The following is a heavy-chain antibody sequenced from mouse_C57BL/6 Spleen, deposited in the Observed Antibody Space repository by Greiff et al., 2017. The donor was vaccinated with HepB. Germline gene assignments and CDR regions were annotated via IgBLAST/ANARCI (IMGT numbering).Heavy chain of an antibody. J-gene: IGHJ1*03. D-gene: IGHD2-10*01. CDR2: IDPSDSYT. V-gene: IGHV1-50*01. Sequence: QVQLQQPGAELVKPGASVKLSCKASGYTFTSYWMQWVKQRPGQGLEWIGEIDPSDSYTNYNQKFKGKATLTVDTSSSTAYMQLSSLTSEDSAVYYCARAYPLGYFDVWGTGTTVTVSS. CDR3: ARAYPLGYFDV. CDR1: GYTFTSYW.